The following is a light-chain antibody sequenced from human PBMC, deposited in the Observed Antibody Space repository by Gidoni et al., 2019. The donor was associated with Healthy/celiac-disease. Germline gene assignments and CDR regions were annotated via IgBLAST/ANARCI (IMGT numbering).Light chain of an antibody. V-gene: IGKV1-39*01. Sequence: DIQTTQSPYSLSASLGDRVTITCLASQSISSYLNWYQQKPGKAPKLLIYAASSLQSGVPSRFSGSGSATDFTLTISSLQPEDFATYYCQQSYSTPRVTFGQGTRLEIK. CDR2: AAS. CDR3: QQSYSTPRVT. J-gene: IGKJ5*01. CDR1: QSISSY.